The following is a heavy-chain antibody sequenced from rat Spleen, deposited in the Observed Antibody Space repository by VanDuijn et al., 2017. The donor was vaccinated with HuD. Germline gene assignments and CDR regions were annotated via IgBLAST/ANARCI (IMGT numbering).Heavy chain of an antibody. D-gene: IGHD1-11*01. Sequence: EVQLVETGGGLVQPGKSLKLSCVASGFTFSSYWMYWIRQAPGEGLEWISSISPDGASTYYPDSVRGRLTISRDNAENTVYLQMNSLRSEDTATYYCAREGIVGFFDYWGQGVMVTVSS. CDR1: GFTFSSYW. CDR3: AREGIVGFFDY. J-gene: IGHJ2*01. V-gene: IGHV5-58*01. CDR2: ISPDGAST.